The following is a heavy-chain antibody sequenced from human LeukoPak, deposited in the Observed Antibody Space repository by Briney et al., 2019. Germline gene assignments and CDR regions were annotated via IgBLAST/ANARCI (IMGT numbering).Heavy chain of an antibody. D-gene: IGHD7-27*01. CDR3: ARDAETGEGYFDY. CDR2: IIPIFGTA. Sequence: SVKVSCKAPGGTFSSYAINWVRQAPGQGLEWMGRIIPIFGTANYAQKFQGRVTITTDESTSTAYMELSSLRSEDTAVYYCARDAETGEGYFDYWGQGTLVTVSS. CDR1: GGTFSSYA. V-gene: IGHV1-69*05. J-gene: IGHJ4*02.